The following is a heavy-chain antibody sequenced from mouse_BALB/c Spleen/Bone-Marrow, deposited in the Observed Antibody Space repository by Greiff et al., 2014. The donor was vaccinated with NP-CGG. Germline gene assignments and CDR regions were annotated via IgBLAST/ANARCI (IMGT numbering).Heavy chain of an antibody. J-gene: IGHJ3*01. Sequence: QVQLQQSGAELVKPGASVKLSCKASGYTFTSYWMHWVKQRPGQGLEWIGEVNPSNGRTNYNEKFKSKATLTVDKSSSTAYMQLSSLTSEDSAAYYCARWGITLAYWGQGTLVTVSA. CDR1: GYTFTSYW. V-gene: IGHV1S81*02. D-gene: IGHD2-4*01. CDR2: VNPSNGRT. CDR3: ARWGITLAY.